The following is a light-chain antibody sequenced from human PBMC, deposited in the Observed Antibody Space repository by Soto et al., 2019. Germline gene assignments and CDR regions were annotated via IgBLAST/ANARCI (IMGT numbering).Light chain of an antibody. CDR2: EAS. J-gene: IGKJ4*01. Sequence: EIVLTQSPATLSLSPGERATLSCRASQSVSSQLAWYQQKPGQAPRLLIYEASNRATGIPARFSGSGSGTDFTLTISSLEPEDFALYYCQQRRAWPLTFGGGTQVEIK. CDR3: QQRRAWPLT. CDR1: QSVSSQ. V-gene: IGKV3-11*01.